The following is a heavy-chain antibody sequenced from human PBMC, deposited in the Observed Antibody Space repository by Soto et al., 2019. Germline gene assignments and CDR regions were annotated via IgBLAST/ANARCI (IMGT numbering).Heavy chain of an antibody. CDR2: IYYSGST. Sequence: PSETLSLTCTVSGGSISSGGYYWSWIRQHPGKGLEWVGYIYYSGSTYYNPSLKRRVTISVDTSKSQFSLKLSSATAADTAVYYCASVLWFGEEYYGMDVWGQGTTVTVSS. D-gene: IGHD3-10*01. J-gene: IGHJ6*02. CDR3: ASVLWFGEEYYGMDV. V-gene: IGHV4-31*03. CDR1: GGSISSGGYY.